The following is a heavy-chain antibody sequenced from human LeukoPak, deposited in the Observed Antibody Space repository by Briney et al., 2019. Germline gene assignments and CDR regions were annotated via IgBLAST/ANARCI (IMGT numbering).Heavy chain of an antibody. J-gene: IGHJ5*02. CDR1: GFTFSTFA. V-gene: IGHV3-21*06. CDR2: ITGSGPYI. Sequence: GGSLRLSCAASGFTFSTFAMHWVRLSPGKGLEWVSSITGSGPYILYADSVKRRFTISRDNTKNLLYLEMNSLRAEDTAMYYCVRERGYCTNGVCYTKWFDPWGQGTLVTVSS. CDR3: VRERGYCTNGVCYTKWFDP. D-gene: IGHD2-8*01.